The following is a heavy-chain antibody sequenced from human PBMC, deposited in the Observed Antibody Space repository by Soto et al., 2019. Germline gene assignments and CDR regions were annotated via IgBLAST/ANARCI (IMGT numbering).Heavy chain of an antibody. D-gene: IGHD3-3*01. Sequence: QVQLVQSGAEVKKPGASVKVSCKASGYTFTSYGISWVRQAPGQGLEWMGWISAYNGNTNYAQKLQGRVTMTTDTSTSTAYMERRSLRSDDTAVYYCARARDDFWSGYYTDYYYGMDVWGQGTTVTVSS. V-gene: IGHV1-18*01. CDR3: ARARDDFWSGYYTDYYYGMDV. CDR2: ISAYNGNT. CDR1: GYTFTSYG. J-gene: IGHJ6*02.